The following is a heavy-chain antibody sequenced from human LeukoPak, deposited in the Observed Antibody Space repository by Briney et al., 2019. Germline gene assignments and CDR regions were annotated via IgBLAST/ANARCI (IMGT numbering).Heavy chain of an antibody. Sequence: GESLKISCKGSGYSFTSYWIGWVRQMPGKGLEWMGIIYPGDSDTRYSPSFQGQVTISADKSISTAYLQWSSLKASDTAMYYCASFRMDSSGSDDAFDIWGQGTMVTVSS. CDR1: GYSFTSYW. CDR2: IYPGDSDT. V-gene: IGHV5-51*01. CDR3: ASFRMDSSGSDDAFDI. J-gene: IGHJ3*02. D-gene: IGHD3-22*01.